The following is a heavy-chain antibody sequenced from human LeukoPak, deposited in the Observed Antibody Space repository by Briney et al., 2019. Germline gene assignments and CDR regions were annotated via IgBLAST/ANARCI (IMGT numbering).Heavy chain of an antibody. J-gene: IGHJ4*02. V-gene: IGHV3-48*01. Sequence: TGGSLRLSCAASGFTFSSYSMNWVRQAPGKGLEWVSYISSSSSTIYYADSVKGRFTISRDNAKNSLYLQMNSLRAEDTAVYYCAKPLRTTVTTALDYWGQGTLVTVSS. CDR1: GFTFSSYS. CDR3: AKPLRTTVTTALDY. D-gene: IGHD4-11*01. CDR2: ISSSSSTI.